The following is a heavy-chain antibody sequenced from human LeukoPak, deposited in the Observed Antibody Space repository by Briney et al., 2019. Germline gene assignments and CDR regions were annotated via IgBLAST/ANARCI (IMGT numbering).Heavy chain of an antibody. CDR1: GFTFSSYG. Sequence: GGSLRLSCAASGFTFSSYGMHWVRQAPGKGLEWVAFIRYDGSNKYYADSVKGRFTISRDNSKNTLYLQMNSLRAEDTAVYYCARAGGYCGRISCPYYFDYWGQGSLVAVSS. CDR3: ARAGGYCGRISCPYYFDY. J-gene: IGHJ4*02. D-gene: IGHD2-15*01. V-gene: IGHV3-30*02. CDR2: IRYDGSNK.